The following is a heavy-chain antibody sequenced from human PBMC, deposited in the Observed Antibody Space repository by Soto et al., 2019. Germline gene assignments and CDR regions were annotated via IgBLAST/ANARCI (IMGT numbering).Heavy chain of an antibody. V-gene: IGHV3-11*05. CDR2: ISSSSSYT. Sequence: QVQLVESGGGLVKPGGSLRLSCAASGFTFSDYYMSWIRQAPGKGLEWVSYISSSSSYTNYADSVKGRFTISRDNAKNSRYLQMNSLRAEDTAVYYCARGRESPINMPVDYWGQGTLVTVSS. CDR3: ARGRESPINMPVDY. D-gene: IGHD2-2*01. J-gene: IGHJ4*02. CDR1: GFTFSDYY.